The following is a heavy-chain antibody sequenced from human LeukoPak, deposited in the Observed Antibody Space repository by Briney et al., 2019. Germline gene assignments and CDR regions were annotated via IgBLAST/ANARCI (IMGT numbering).Heavy chain of an antibody. D-gene: IGHD3-10*01. V-gene: IGHV4-34*01. J-gene: IGHJ4*02. CDR3: ARSHSVTYYYGPGSYQGDY. CDR2: INHSGST. Sequence: KPSETLSLTCAVYGGSFSGYYWNWIRQPPGEGLEWIGEINHSGSTNYNPSLKSRVTISVDTSKNQFSLKLSSVTAADTAVYYCARSHSVTYYYGPGSYQGDYWGQGTLVTVSS. CDR1: GGSFSGYY.